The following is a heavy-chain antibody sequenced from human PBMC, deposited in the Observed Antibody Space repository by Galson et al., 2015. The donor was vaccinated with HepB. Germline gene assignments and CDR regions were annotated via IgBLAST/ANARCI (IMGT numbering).Heavy chain of an antibody. CDR3: ARHDSGDPGAFDI. CDR1: GDSISTYY. D-gene: IGHD3-22*01. CDR2: IYYSENT. V-gene: IGHV4-59*08. Sequence: SGAEVKKPGETLSLTCTVSGDSISTYYWSWIRQPPGRGLEWIGYIYYSENTNCNPSLKSRVTISMDTSKNQLSLKLSSVTAADTAVYYCARHDSGDPGAFDIWGQGTKVTVSS. J-gene: IGHJ3*02.